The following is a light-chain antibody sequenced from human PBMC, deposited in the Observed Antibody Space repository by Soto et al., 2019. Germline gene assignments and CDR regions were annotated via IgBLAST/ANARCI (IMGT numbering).Light chain of an antibody. Sequence: QSALTQPASVSGCPGQSITISCTGTSSDVGDYPYVSWYQQHPGRVPKLIIYEVTNRPSGITRRFSGSKSENTASLPISALQAEDEADYYCSSYSATHTLVFGSGTKATVL. CDR2: EVT. CDR1: SSDVGDYPY. CDR3: SSYSATHTLV. V-gene: IGLV2-14*01. J-gene: IGLJ1*01.